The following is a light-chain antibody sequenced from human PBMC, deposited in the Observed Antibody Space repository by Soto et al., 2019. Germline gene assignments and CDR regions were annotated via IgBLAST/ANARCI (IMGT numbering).Light chain of an antibody. V-gene: IGKV3-15*01. CDR3: QQCYDWPLT. CDR2: GAS. Sequence: EIVMTQSPVTLSVSPGERATLSCRASQSVTRSLACYQQKPGQSPRLLIYGASTRATGVPARFSGSGSGTEFTLTISSLQSEDGAVYYCQQCYDWPLTFGGGTKVELE. J-gene: IGKJ4*01. CDR1: QSVTRS.